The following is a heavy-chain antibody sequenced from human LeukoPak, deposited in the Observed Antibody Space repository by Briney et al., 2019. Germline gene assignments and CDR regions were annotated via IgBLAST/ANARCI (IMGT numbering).Heavy chain of an antibody. Sequence: PGGSLRLSCAASGFTFSSYGMHWVRQAPGKGLEWVAFIRYDGGNKYYADSVKGRFTISRDNSKNTLYLQMNSLRAEDTAVYYCAKDTLWFGEFHFDYWGQGTLVTVSS. CDR1: GFTFSSYG. J-gene: IGHJ4*02. CDR2: IRYDGGNK. D-gene: IGHD3-10*01. CDR3: AKDTLWFGEFHFDY. V-gene: IGHV3-30*02.